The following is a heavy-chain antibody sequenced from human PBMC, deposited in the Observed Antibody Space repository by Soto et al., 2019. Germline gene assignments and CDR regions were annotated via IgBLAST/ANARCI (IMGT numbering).Heavy chain of an antibody. CDR1: GFGFSAYE. V-gene: IGHV3-48*03. J-gene: IGHJ6*02. CDR3: ARERPSADFWSGYYYGLDV. Sequence: PGGSLRICGAASGFGFSAYEMNWVRQAPGKGLEWVAYISSGGNTIYYADSVKGRFTISRDTGENTLFLQMNSLRDEDTAIYYCARERPSADFWSGYYYGLDVWGQGTTVTVSS. D-gene: IGHD3-3*01. CDR2: ISSGGNTI.